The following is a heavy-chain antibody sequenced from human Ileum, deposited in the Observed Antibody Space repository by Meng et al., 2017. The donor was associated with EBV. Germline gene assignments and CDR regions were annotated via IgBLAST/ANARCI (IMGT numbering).Heavy chain of an antibody. J-gene: IGHJ4*02. CDR1: GFTFTNCC. CDR2: ISANNGDR. CDR3: ARKPTSAALDY. Sequence: QVQLLQSGAEVATAGASVKGACKASGFTFTNCCFTWVRQAPGQGLEWMGWISANNGDRHYAQKFQDRVTLTTDGYTPTVYMELRSLRSDDTAVYFCARKPTSAALDYWGQGTLVTVSS. V-gene: IGHV1-18*01. D-gene: IGHD6-13*01.